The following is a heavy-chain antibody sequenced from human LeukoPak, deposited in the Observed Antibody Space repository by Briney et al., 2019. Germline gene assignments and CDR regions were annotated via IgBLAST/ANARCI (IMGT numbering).Heavy chain of an antibody. CDR1: RFTFSSYA. J-gene: IGHJ4*02. CDR2: ISSDGGST. D-gene: IGHD5-12*01. V-gene: IGHV3-64*01. Sequence: GGSLRLSCAAPRFTFSSYAMHWVGQAPGKGLEYVSRISSDGGSTYYANSVKARFTISRDNSKNTLYLQMGSLRAEDTALYYFARNRVLNTGGYHGYVDYWGQGTLVTVSS. CDR3: ARNRVLNTGGYHGYVDY.